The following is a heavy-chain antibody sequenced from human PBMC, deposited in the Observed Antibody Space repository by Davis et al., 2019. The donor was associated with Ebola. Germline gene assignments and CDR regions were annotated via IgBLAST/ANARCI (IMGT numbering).Heavy chain of an antibody. CDR1: GYTFTGYY. Sequence: AASVKVSCKASGYTFTGYYMHWVRQATGQGLEWMGWLNPNSGNTDSTHKFQGRLTMTKNISIGTAYMELSTLTSEDTAVYYCAGRVYSRSGFDSWGQRTLVTVSS. J-gene: IGHJ4*02. CDR3: AGRVYSRSGFDS. V-gene: IGHV1-8*02. CDR2: LNPNSGNT. D-gene: IGHD2-8*01.